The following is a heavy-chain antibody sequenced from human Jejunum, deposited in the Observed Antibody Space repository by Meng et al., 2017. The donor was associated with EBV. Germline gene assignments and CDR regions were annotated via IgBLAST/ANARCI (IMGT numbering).Heavy chain of an antibody. D-gene: IGHD3-16*02. CDR2: INHSGST. CDR3: ARVAFSYTTRSLDS. Sequence: QGQQKQWGAGLLKPSETLSLTCAVYRGSFSGYYWSWIRQHPGKGLEWIGEINHSGSTNYNPSLRSRVTISVETSKNQFSLRLNSVTAADTAVYYCARVAFSYTTRSLDSWGQGTLVTVSS. CDR1: RGSFSGYY. J-gene: IGHJ4*02. V-gene: IGHV4-34*02.